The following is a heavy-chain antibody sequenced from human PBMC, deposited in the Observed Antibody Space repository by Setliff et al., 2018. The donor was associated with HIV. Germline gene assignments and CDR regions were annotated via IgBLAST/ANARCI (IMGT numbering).Heavy chain of an antibody. CDR2: IYYSGST. Sequence: SETLSLTCTVSGGSISSYYWSWIRQPPGKGLEWTGYIYYSGSTNYNPSLKSRVTISVDTSKNQFSLKLSSVTATDTAMYYCARVGWDYYDSSGVGEFDYWGQGTLVTVS. CDR1: GGSISSYY. J-gene: IGHJ4*02. D-gene: IGHD3-22*01. CDR3: ARVGWDYYDSSGVGEFDY. V-gene: IGHV4-59*08.